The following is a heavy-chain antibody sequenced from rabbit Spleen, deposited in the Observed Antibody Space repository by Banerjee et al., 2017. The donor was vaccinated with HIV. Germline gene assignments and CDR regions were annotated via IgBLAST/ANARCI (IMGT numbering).Heavy chain of an antibody. Sequence: QEQLEESGGDLVKPEGSLTLTCKASGFSFSDRDVMCWVRQAPGKGLQWIACINASTGKPVYATWASGRFTISRTSSTTVTLRMTSLTAADRATYFCARNYAGYGTAPYFNLWGQGTLVTVS. CDR2: INASTGKP. CDR1: GFSFSDRDV. CDR3: ARNYAGYGTAPYFNL. J-gene: IGHJ4*01. V-gene: IGHV1S45*01. D-gene: IGHD7-1*01.